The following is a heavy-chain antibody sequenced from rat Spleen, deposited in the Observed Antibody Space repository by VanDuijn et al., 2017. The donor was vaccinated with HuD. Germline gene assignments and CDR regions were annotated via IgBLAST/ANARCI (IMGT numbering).Heavy chain of an antibody. J-gene: IGHJ3*01. V-gene: IGHV5-25*01. CDR3: ATGPRILRLDWFAY. CDR2: SSIGGGNT. D-gene: IGHD1-6*01. Sequence: EVQLVESGGGLVQPGRSMKLSCAASGFTFSNYDMAWVRQAPTKGLEWVASSSIGGGNTYYRDSVKGRFTISRDNAKSTLYLQMDSLRSEDTATYYCATGPRILRLDWFAYWGQGTLVTVSS. CDR1: GFTFSNYD.